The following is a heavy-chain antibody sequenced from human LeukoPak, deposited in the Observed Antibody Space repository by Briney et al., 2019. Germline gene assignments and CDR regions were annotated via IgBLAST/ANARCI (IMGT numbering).Heavy chain of an antibody. Sequence: PSETLSLTCGVYGGSLSGHFWSWIRQPPGKGLEWIGEINHSGSTNYNPSLKSRVTISVDTSKNQFSLRLNSVTAADTAVYYCVREYTTSSTSFDYWGQGTLVTVPS. CDR2: INHSGST. CDR3: VREYTTSSTSFDY. V-gene: IGHV4-34*01. CDR1: GGSLSGHF. J-gene: IGHJ4*02. D-gene: IGHD6-6*01.